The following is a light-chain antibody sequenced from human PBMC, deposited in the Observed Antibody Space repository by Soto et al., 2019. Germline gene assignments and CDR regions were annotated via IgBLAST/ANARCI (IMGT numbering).Light chain of an antibody. CDR2: EVS. V-gene: IGLV2-14*01. CDR1: SSDVGAYNY. J-gene: IGLJ2*01. Sequence: QSVLTQPASVSGSPGQSITISCTGTSSDVGAYNYVCWYQHHPGRAPKLIIFEVSHRPSGVSDRCSGSKSGNTASLTISGLQTEDEADYYCNSYTRTRNLLFGGGTQLTVL. CDR3: NSYTRTRNLL.